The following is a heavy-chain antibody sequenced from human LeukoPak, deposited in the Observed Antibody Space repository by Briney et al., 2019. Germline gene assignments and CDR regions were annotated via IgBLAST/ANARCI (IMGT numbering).Heavy chain of an antibody. CDR1: GYTFTSYA. V-gene: IGHV1-3*01. CDR2: INAGNGNT. D-gene: IGHD3-10*01. J-gene: IGHJ4*02. CDR3: AGVLVRGVITSLGY. Sequence: GASVKVSCKASGYTFTSYAMHRVRQAPGQRLEWMGWINAGNGNTKYSQKFQGRVTITRDTSASTAYMELSSLRSEDTAVYYCAGVLVRGVITSLGYWGQGTLVTVSS.